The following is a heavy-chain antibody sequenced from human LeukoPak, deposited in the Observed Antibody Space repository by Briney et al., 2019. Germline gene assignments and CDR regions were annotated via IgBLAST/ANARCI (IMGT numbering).Heavy chain of an antibody. CDR3: ARLGRDGTTVTTFDY. Sequence: PSETLSLTCTVYGGSISSSRYYWGWIRQPPGKGLEWIGSIYYSGSTYYNPSLKSRVTISVDTSKNQFSLKLSSVTAADTAVYYCARLGRDGTTVTTFDYRGQGTLVTVSS. CDR2: IYYSGST. V-gene: IGHV4-39*01. J-gene: IGHJ4*02. D-gene: IGHD4-17*01. CDR1: GGSISSSRYY.